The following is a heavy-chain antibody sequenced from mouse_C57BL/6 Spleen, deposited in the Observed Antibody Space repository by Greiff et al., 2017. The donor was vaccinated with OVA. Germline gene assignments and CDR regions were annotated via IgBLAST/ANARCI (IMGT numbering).Heavy chain of an antibody. J-gene: IGHJ1*03. Sequence: VQLQQSGAELVKPGASVKLSCKASGYTFTSYWMHWVKQRPGQGLEWIGMIHPNSGSTNYNEKFKSKATLTVDKSSSTAYMQLSSLTSEDSAVYYCARRGGEYFDVWGTGTTVTVSS. CDR1: GYTFTSYW. D-gene: IGHD1-1*02. V-gene: IGHV1-64*01. CDR2: IHPNSGST. CDR3: ARRGGEYFDV.